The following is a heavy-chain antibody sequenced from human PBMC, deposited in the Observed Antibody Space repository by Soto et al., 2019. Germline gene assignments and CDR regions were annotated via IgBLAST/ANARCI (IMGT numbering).Heavy chain of an antibody. CDR3: AKDTMVRGVIIYPVFHI. D-gene: IGHD3-10*01. J-gene: IGHJ3*02. CDR1: GFTFSSYS. V-gene: IGHV3-48*01. CDR2: ISSSGHTI. Sequence: PGGSLRLSCAASGFTFSSYSMNWVRQAPGKGLEWISYISSSGHTIYYRDSVKGRFTISRDNSKNTLYLQMNSLRAEDTAVYYCAKDTMVRGVIIYPVFHIWGQGTMVTVSS.